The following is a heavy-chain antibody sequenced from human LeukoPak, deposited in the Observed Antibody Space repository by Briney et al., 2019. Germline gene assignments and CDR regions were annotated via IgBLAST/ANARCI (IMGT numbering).Heavy chain of an antibody. CDR3: ARTYCIGSSCPGVFEY. CDR2: ISDSGGRT. J-gene: IGHJ4*02. Sequence: GGSLRLSCAASGFPFSSYAMSWVRQAPGKGLEWVSVISDSGGRTYSAASVKGRFTISRDNSKDTLYLQMNSLRAEDTVVYYCARTYCIGSSCPGVFEYWGQGTLVTVSS. V-gene: IGHV3-23*01. CDR1: GFPFSSYA. D-gene: IGHD2-15*01.